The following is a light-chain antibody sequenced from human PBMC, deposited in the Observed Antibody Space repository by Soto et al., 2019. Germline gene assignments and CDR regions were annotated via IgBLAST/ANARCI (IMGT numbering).Light chain of an antibody. J-gene: IGKJ1*01. CDR2: KAS. Sequence: DIHMTQSPSTLSGSVGYRVTITCRASQTISSLLAWYQQKPGKAPKLLIYKASTLKSGVPSRFSGSGSGTEFTLTISSLQPDDFATYYCQHYNSYLEAFDDGTKLNIK. CDR1: QTISSL. CDR3: QHYNSYLEA. V-gene: IGKV1-5*03.